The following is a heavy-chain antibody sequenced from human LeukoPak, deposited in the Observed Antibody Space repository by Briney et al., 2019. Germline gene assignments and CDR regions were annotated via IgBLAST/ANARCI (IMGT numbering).Heavy chain of an antibody. D-gene: IGHD3-10*01. J-gene: IGHJ4*02. Sequence: PGGSLRLSCAASGFTFSSYEMNWVRQAPGKGLEWVSYISSSGSTIYYADSVKGRFTISRDNAKNSLYLQMNSLRAEDTAVYYCARRGSGSWYFDYWGQGTLVTVSS. CDR1: GFTFSSYE. CDR3: ARRGSGSWYFDY. CDR2: ISSSGSTI. V-gene: IGHV3-48*03.